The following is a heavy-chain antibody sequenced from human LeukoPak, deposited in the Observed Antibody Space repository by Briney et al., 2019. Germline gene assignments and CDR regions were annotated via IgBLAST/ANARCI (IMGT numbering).Heavy chain of an antibody. D-gene: IGHD3-9*01. CDR3: ARVPIRYFDWSQAYYYYGMDV. Sequence: NSSETLSLTCTVSGGSISSGDYYWSWIRQPPGKGLEWIGYIYYSGSTYYNPSLKSRVTISVDTSKNQFSLKLSSVTAADTAVYYCARVPIRYFDWSQAYYYYGMDVWGQGTLVTVSS. CDR1: GGSISSGDYY. J-gene: IGHJ6*02. V-gene: IGHV4-30-4*01. CDR2: IYYSGST.